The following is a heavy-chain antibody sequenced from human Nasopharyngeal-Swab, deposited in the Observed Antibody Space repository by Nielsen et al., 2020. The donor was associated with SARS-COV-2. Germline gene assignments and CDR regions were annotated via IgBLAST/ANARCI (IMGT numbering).Heavy chain of an antibody. Sequence: VRQMPGKGLEWMGIIYPGESDTRYSPSFQGQVTISADKSTSTAYLQWSSLKASDTAMYYCARQGSGYYYAWYFDLWGRGTLVTVSS. V-gene: IGHV5-51*01. CDR3: ARQGSGYYYAWYFDL. D-gene: IGHD3-22*01. J-gene: IGHJ2*01. CDR2: IYPGESDT.